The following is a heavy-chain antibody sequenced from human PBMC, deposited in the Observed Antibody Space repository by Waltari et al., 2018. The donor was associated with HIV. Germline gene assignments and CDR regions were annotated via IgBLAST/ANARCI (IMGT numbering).Heavy chain of an antibody. CDR3: ARAYYDFWSGTGSSGNWFDP. CDR2: IYTSGST. D-gene: IGHD3-3*01. Sequence: QVQLQESGPGLVKPSQTLSLTCTVSGGSISSGSYYWRWIRQPAGKGLELSGRIYTSGSTNYNPSLKSRVTISVDTSKNQFSLKLRSVTAADTAVYYCARAYYDFWSGTGSSGNWFDPWGQGTLVTVSS. CDR1: GGSISSGSYY. V-gene: IGHV4-61*02. J-gene: IGHJ5*02.